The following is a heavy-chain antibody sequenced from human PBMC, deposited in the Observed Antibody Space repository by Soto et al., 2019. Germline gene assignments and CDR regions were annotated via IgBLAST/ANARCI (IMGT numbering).Heavy chain of an antibody. CDR3: ARVVAAAGTSWFDP. CDR1: GYSISSGYY. D-gene: IGHD6-13*01. V-gene: IGHV4-38-2*01. J-gene: IGHJ5*02. CDR2: IYHSGST. Sequence: SETLSLTCAVSGYSISSGYYWGWIRQPPGKGLEWIGSIYHSGSTYYNPSLKSRVTISVDTSKNQFSLKLSSVTAADTAVYYCARVVAAAGTSWFDPWGQGTLVTVSS.